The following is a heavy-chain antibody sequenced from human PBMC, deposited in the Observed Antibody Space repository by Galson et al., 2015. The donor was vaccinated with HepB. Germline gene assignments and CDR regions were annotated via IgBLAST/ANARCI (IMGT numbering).Heavy chain of an antibody. CDR1: GYTFTNYG. J-gene: IGHJ4*02. D-gene: IGHD3-10*01. V-gene: IGHV1-18*01. CDR3: ARDGPPNIYYASGKMDY. Sequence: SVKVSCKASGYTFTNYGITWVRQAPGQGLQWMGWISAKKGITHDGQHFQGRLTMTTDTSTSTAYMELRSLRSDDTAVYYCARDGPPNIYYASGKMDYWGQGTLVTVSS. CDR2: ISAKKGIT.